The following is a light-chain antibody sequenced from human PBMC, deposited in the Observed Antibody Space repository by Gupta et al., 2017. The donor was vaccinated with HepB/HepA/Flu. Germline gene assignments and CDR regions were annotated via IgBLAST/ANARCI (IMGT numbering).Light chain of an antibody. CDR2: MNN. CDR1: SSNIGSNA. J-gene: IGLJ3*02. CDR3: AAWDDSLNGWV. Sequence: QSVLTQPPSASGTPGQRVTISCSGSSSNIGSNAVTWYHQLPGTAPKLLIYMNNQRPSGVPDRFSGSKSGTSASLAISGLQSDDEADYYCAAWDDSLNGWVFGGGTKLTVL. V-gene: IGLV1-44*01.